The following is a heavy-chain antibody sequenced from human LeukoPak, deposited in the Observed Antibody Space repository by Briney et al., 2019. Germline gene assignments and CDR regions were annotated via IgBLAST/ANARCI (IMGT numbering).Heavy chain of an antibody. D-gene: IGHD6-19*01. J-gene: IGHJ6*02. CDR1: GGSFSGYY. CDR3: ARGSIAVAGPYYYYYYGMDV. Sequence: PSETLSLTCAVYGGSFSGYYWSWIRQPPGKGLEWIGEINHSGSTNYNPSLKSRVTISVDTSKNQFSLKLSSVTAADTAVYYCARGSIAVAGPYYYYYYGMDVWGQGTTVTVSS. V-gene: IGHV4-34*01. CDR2: INHSGST.